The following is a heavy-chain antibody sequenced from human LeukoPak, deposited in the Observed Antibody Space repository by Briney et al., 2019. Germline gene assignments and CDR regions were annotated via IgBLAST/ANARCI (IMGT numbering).Heavy chain of an antibody. CDR2: IYPGDSDT. V-gene: IGHV5-51*01. CDR3: ARHSSQTRYSYGGLDYYYGMDV. Sequence: GESLKISRKGSGYSFTSYWIGWVRQMPGKGLEWMGIIYPGDSDTRYSPSFQGQVTISADKSISTAYLQWSSLKASDTAMYYCARHSSQTRYSYGGLDYYYGMDVWGQGTTVTVSS. D-gene: IGHD5-18*01. J-gene: IGHJ6*02. CDR1: GYSFTSYW.